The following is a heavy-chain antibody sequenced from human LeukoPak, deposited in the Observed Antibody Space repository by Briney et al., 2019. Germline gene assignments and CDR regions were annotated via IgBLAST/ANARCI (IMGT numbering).Heavy chain of an antibody. Sequence: GGSLRLSCVASGFTVSSNYMSCVRQAPGKGLECVSVIYSGGSTYYADSVKGRFTISTDNSKNTLYLQMNSLRAEDTAVYYCATGRSGLDCWGQGTLVTVSS. D-gene: IGHD2-15*01. V-gene: IGHV3-53*01. CDR3: ATGRSGLDC. CDR2: IYSGGST. J-gene: IGHJ4*02. CDR1: GFTVSSNY.